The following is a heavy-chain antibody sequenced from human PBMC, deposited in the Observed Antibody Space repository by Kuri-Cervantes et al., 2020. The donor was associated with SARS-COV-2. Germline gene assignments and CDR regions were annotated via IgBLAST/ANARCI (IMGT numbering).Heavy chain of an antibody. CDR2: VSFDGSNE. Sequence: GESLKISCAASGFTFSSYAMHWVRQSPGKGLEWVAVVSFDGSNEYHADSVKGRFTISRDNDRDTLHLHMNSLKTEDTGLYYCAKASLGEVRGLMRDWGQGTLVTVSS. V-gene: IGHV3-30*04. D-gene: IGHD3-10*01. J-gene: IGHJ4*02. CDR1: GFTFSSYA. CDR3: AKASLGEVRGLMRD.